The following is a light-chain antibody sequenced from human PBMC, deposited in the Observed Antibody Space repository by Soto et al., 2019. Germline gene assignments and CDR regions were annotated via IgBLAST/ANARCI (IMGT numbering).Light chain of an antibody. Sequence: EIVLTQSPGTLSLSPGEGATLSCRASQSVTSNYLAWYQQKPGQAPRLLIYCASNRATGIPDRFSGSGSGTDFTLTISRLEPEDFAVYYCQQYGSSGTFGQGTKVDIK. CDR1: QSVTSNY. V-gene: IGKV3-20*01. CDR2: CAS. CDR3: QQYGSSGT. J-gene: IGKJ1*01.